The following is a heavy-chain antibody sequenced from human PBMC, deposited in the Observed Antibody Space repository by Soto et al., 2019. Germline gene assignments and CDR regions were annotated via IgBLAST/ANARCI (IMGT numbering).Heavy chain of an antibody. D-gene: IGHD3-10*01. V-gene: IGHV5-51*01. CDR1: GYSFAGYW. CDR3: ARLPGVRGVFDGFNV. CDR2: IYPGDSDT. Sequence: GASLKISCQGSGYSFAGYWIGWVRQMPGKGLDWMGVIYPGDSDTRYSPSFHGQVTISADKSISTAYLQWSSLKAPDTAMYFCARLPGVRGVFDGFNVWGQGTMVTVSS. J-gene: IGHJ3*01.